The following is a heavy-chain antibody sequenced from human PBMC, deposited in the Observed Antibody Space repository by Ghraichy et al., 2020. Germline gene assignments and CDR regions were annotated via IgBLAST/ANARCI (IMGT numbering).Heavy chain of an antibody. Sequence: GGSLRLSCTASGFTFGDYTMSWFRQAPGKGLEWIGFIRSKAYGGTPEYAASVKGRFTVSRDDSKSIAYLQMNNLNTDDTAVYYCSRDYFATGTANYYYYGMDVWGQGTTVTVSS. V-gene: IGHV3-49*03. D-gene: IGHD2-15*01. CDR1: GFTFGDYT. CDR2: IRSKAYGGTP. CDR3: SRDYFATGTANYYYYGMDV. J-gene: IGHJ6*02.